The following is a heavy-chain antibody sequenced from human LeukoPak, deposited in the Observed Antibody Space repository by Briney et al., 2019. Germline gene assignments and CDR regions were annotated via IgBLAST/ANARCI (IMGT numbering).Heavy chain of an antibody. D-gene: IGHD3-10*01. CDR1: GYTFTGYH. V-gene: IGHV1-2*06. J-gene: IGHJ3*02. CDR2: INPNSGGT. Sequence: ASVKVSCKASGYTFTGYHMHWVRQAPGQGREWMGRINPNSGGTNYAQRFQGRVTMTRDTSISTAYMELSSLRSEDTAVYYCATYGSGSYYSDAFDIWGQGTMVTVSS. CDR3: ATYGSGSYYSDAFDI.